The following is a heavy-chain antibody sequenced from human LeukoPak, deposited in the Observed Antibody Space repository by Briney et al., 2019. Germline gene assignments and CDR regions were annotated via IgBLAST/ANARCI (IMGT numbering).Heavy chain of an antibody. V-gene: IGHV3-23*01. CDR2: IRGSGGGT. CDR3: SRDPNGDYVGAFDFQR. CDR1: GLTVSSNY. D-gene: IGHD4-17*01. Sequence: GGSLRLSCAASGLTVSSNYMSWVRQAPGRGLEWVSSIRGSGGGTDYADSVRGRFAISRDNSKNTLYLQMNSLRAEDTAIYYCSRDPNGDYVGAFDFQRWGQGTLVTVSS. J-gene: IGHJ1*01.